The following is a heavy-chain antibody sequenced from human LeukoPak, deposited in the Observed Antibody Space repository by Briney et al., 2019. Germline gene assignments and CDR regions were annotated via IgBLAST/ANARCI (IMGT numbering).Heavy chain of an antibody. Sequence: ASVKVSCKASGYTFTGYYVDWVRQAPGQGLEWMGRINPNGGDTNYAQKFQGRVTMTRDTSISTAYMELSRLRSDDTAVYYCAGDYCGGDCFPDYWGQGTLVTVSS. CDR3: AGDYCGGDCFPDY. CDR2: INPNGGDT. J-gene: IGHJ4*02. D-gene: IGHD2-21*02. CDR1: GYTFTGYY. V-gene: IGHV1-2*06.